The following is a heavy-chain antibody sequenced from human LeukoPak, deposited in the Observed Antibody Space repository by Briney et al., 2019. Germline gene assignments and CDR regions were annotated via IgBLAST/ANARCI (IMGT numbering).Heavy chain of an antibody. D-gene: IGHD3-16*01. V-gene: IGHV4-39*02. CDR3: AKSIGGRPYDS. CDR2: IPYSGSP. Sequence: PSETLSLTCTVSGGSISSRSHYWGWFRQPPGKGLEWIGSIPYSGSPYDNPSLKSRVTISVDTSKNHFSLKLSSVTAADTAVYYCAKSIGGRPYDSWGQGTLVTASA. J-gene: IGHJ4*02. CDR1: GGSISSRSHY.